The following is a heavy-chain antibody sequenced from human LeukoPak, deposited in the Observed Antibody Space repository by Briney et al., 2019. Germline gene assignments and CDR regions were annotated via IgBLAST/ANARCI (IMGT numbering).Heavy chain of an antibody. J-gene: IGHJ3*02. CDR2: IYSGGST. D-gene: IGHD5-18*01. CDR3: ARFVLGYSYGEVAFDI. Sequence: GESLRLSCAASGFTVSSNYMSWVRQAPGKGLEWVSVIYSGGSTYYADSVKGRFTISRDNSKNTLYPQMNSLRAEDTAVYYCARFVLGYSYGEVAFDIWGQGTMVTVSS. CDR1: GFTVSSNY. V-gene: IGHV3-53*01.